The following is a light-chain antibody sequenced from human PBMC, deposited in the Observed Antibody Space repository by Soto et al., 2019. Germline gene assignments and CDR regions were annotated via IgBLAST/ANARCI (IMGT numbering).Light chain of an antibody. J-gene: IGKJ1*01. CDR1: QSVSSSY. V-gene: IGKV3-20*01. Sequence: EIVLTQSPGTLSLSPGERATLSCRASQSVSSSYLAWYQQTPGQAPRLLIYGTSSRATAIPDRFSGSGSGTDFTLTISSLESEFFAVYYCQQYGSSSWTFGQGTKLEIK. CDR2: GTS. CDR3: QQYGSSSWT.